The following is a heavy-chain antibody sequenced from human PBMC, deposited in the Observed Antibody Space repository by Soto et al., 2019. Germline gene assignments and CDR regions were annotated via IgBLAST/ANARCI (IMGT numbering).Heavy chain of an antibody. V-gene: IGHV4-30-4*01. CDR1: GGSISSGDYY. D-gene: IGHD5-12*01. CDR2: IYYSGST. J-gene: IGHJ5*02. Sequence: PSETLSLTCTVSGGSISSGDYYWSWIRQPPGKGLEWIGYIYYSGSTYYNPSLKSRVTISVDTSKNQFSLKLSSVTAADTAVYYCARDLRGYRGWLDPWGQGTMVTVYS. CDR3: ARDLRGYRGWLDP.